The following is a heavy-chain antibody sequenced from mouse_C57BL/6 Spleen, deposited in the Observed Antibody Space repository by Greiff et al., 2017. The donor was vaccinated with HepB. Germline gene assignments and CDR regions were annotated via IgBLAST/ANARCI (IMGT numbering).Heavy chain of an antibody. D-gene: IGHD1-1*02. Sequence: QVQLQQSGAELVKPGASVKLSCKASGYTFTSYWMQWVKQRPGQGLEWIGEIDPSDSYTNYNQKFKGKATLTVDTSSSTAYMQLSSLTSEDSAVYYCARSDYGGIRFAYWGQGTLVTVSA. CDR3: ARSDYGGIRFAY. V-gene: IGHV1-50*01. CDR2: IDPSDSYT. J-gene: IGHJ3*01. CDR1: GYTFTSYW.